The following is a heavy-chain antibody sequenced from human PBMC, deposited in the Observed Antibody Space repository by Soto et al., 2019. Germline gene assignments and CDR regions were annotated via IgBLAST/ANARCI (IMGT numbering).Heavy chain of an antibody. D-gene: IGHD3-10*01. CDR2: IIPIFGTA. J-gene: IGHJ3*02. Sequence: KVSCKASGGTFSSYAISWVRQAPGQGLEWMGGIIPIFGTANYAQKFQGRVTITADKSTSTAYMELSSLRSEDTAVYYCARRVIGSSRAFDIWGQGTMVTVSS. V-gene: IGHV1-69*06. CDR1: GGTFSSYA. CDR3: ARRVIGSSRAFDI.